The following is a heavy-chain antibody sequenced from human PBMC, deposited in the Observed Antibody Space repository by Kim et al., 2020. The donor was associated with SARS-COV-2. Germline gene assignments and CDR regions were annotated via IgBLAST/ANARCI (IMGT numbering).Heavy chain of an antibody. CDR3: AKVCSRRVPAAKGGIDY. Sequence: VKGRFTISRDNSNNTLYLQMNSLRAEDTAVYYCAKVCSRRVPAAKGGIDYWGQGTLVTVSS. J-gene: IGHJ4*02. V-gene: IGHV3-30*02. D-gene: IGHD2-2*01.